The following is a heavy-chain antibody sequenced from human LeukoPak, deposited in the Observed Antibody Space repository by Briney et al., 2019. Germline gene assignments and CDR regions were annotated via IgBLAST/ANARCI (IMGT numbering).Heavy chain of an antibody. CDR3: ARGGTPAVGTYYYYDGMDV. D-gene: IGHD1-26*01. Sequence: SVKVSCMASGGTFNNYSISWVRQAPGQGLECMGRIIPILGIANYTQKFQGRVTITADKSTSTTYMELSSLRSEDTAVYYCARGGTPAVGTYYYYDGMDVWGQGTTVTVS. V-gene: IGHV1-69*02. J-gene: IGHJ6*02. CDR1: GGTFNNYS. CDR2: IIPILGIA.